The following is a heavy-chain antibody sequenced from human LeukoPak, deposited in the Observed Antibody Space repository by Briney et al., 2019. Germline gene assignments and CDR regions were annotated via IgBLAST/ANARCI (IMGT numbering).Heavy chain of an antibody. V-gene: IGHV4-4*07. D-gene: IGHD3-22*01. CDR1: GGSITSYY. J-gene: IGHJ6*02. CDR3: ARLALIGYYYPGMDV. Sequence: PSETLSLTCTVSGGSITSYYWSWIRQPAGKGLEWIGRIYSSGSTNYNPSLKSRVTMSVDTSKNQFSLKLSSVTAADTAVYYCARLALIGYYYPGMDVWGQGTTVTVSS. CDR2: IYSSGST.